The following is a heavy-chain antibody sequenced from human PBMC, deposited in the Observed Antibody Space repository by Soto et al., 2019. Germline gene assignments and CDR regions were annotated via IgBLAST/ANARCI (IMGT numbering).Heavy chain of an antibody. CDR2: ISYDEIDK. V-gene: IGHV3-30*18. Sequence: GGSLIISWGSSGFTFTSHSMHWVRQTPGKGLEWVAAISYDEIDKKYASSVKGRFTVSRDNVKNTLSLQMNSLRPEDTAVYYCAKDSGYQLPDNYFYYGLDVWGQGTKVTVSS. CDR3: AKDSGYQLPDNYFYYGLDV. CDR1: GFTFTSHS. D-gene: IGHD2-2*01. J-gene: IGHJ6*02.